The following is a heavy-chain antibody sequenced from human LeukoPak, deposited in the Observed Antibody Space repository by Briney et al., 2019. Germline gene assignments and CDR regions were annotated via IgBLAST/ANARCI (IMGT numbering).Heavy chain of an antibody. J-gene: IGHJ4*02. V-gene: IGHV1-69*13. CDR1: GRTFSSYA. Sequence: SVKVSCKASGRTFSSYAISWVRQAPGQGLEWMGGIIPIFGTANYAQKFQGRVTITADEATSTAYMELSSLRSEDTAVYYCARGRGIAAAGTLGYWGQGTLVTVSS. D-gene: IGHD6-13*01. CDR3: ARGRGIAAAGTLGY. CDR2: IIPIFGTA.